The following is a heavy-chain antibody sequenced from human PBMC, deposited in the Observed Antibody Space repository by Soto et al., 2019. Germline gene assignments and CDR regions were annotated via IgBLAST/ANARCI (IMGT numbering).Heavy chain of an antibody. D-gene: IGHD6-6*01. CDR3: AKGLTRQLAYLLDP. Sequence: QVQLVQSGAAVKKPGASVKVSCKASGFSFTGYYIHWLRQAPGQGLEWMEWINAHSVGTEYSQKFQGRVSLTRDTSISTAYLTLTSLTSDDTSLEYCAKGLTRQLAYLLDPWGQGTQVTVSS. V-gene: IGHV1-2*02. J-gene: IGHJ5*02. CDR1: GFSFTGYY. CDR2: INAHSVGT.